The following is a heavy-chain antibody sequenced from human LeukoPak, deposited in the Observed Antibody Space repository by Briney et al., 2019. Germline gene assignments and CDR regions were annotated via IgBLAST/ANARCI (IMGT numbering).Heavy chain of an antibody. CDR3: ARYPSIAARQYDY. Sequence: KPGGSLRLSCAASGFTFSSYSMNWVRQAPGKGLEWVSSISSSSSYIYYADSVKGRFTISRDNAKNSLYLQMNSLRAEDTAVYYYARYPSIAARQYDYWGQGTLVTVSS. CDR2: ISSSSSYI. J-gene: IGHJ4*02. V-gene: IGHV3-21*01. CDR1: GFTFSSYS. D-gene: IGHD6-6*01.